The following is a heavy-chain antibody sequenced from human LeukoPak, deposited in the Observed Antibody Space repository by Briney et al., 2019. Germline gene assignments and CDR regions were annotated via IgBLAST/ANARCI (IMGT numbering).Heavy chain of an antibody. CDR1: GFTVSSNY. Sequence: SGGSLRLSCAASGFTVSSNYMNWVRQAPGKGLEWVSVIYSGGSTDYADSVTGRFTISRHNSKNTLYLQMNSLRAEDSAVYYCARHVGHGYNFEEYFDYWGQGTLVTVSS. D-gene: IGHD5-24*01. CDR3: ARHVGHGYNFEEYFDY. CDR2: IYSGGST. V-gene: IGHV3-53*04. J-gene: IGHJ4*02.